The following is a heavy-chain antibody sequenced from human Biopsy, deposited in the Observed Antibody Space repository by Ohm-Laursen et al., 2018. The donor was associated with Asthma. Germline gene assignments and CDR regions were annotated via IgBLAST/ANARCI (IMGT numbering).Heavy chain of an antibody. CDR1: GYTFTSYG. CDR3: ARDQAHRDNWFDP. CDR2: IATSSGNP. J-gene: IGHJ5*02. D-gene: IGHD1-14*01. V-gene: IGHV7-4-1*02. Sequence: GSSVKVSCKASGYTFTSYGISWVRQAPGQGLEWMGWIATSSGNPTYAQGFTPGRFVFSLDTSVTTAYLQITNLEPEDTAVYYCARDQAHRDNWFDPWGQGTPVTVSS.